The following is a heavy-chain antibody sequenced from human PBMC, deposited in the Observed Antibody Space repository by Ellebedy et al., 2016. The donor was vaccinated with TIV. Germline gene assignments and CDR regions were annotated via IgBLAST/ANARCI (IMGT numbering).Heavy chain of an antibody. V-gene: IGHV4-39*01. CDR3: ERHVRASVGFDP. J-gene: IGHJ5*02. CDR1: GGSISSSSYY. D-gene: IGHD3-10*02. CDR2: IYYSGST. Sequence: MPSETLSLTCTVSGGSISSSSYYWGFLLQPPGKGLEWIGSIYYSGSTYYNPSLKRRVTISVDTSKNQFSLKLSSVTAAATAGYSSERHVRASVGFDPWGQGTLVTVSS.